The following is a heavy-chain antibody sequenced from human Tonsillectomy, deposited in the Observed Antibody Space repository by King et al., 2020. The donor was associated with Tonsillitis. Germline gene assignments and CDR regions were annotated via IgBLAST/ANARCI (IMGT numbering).Heavy chain of an antibody. CDR3: AKVVSTAMVYYFDY. CDR2: ISGSGGST. J-gene: IGHJ4*02. V-gene: IGHV3-23*04. D-gene: IGHD5-18*01. Sequence: VQLVESGGGLVQPGGSLRLSCAASGFTFSSSAMAWVRRAPGKGLEWVSGISGSGGSTYYADSVKGRLTISRDNSKNTLYLQMNILGAEDTALYYCAKVVSTAMVYYFDYWGQGTLVTVSS. CDR1: GFTFSSSA.